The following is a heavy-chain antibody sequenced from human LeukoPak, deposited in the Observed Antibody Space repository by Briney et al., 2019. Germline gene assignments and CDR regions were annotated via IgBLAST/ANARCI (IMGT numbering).Heavy chain of an antibody. J-gene: IGHJ4*02. Sequence: SQTLSLTCTVSGGSISSGSYYWSWIRQPAGKGLEWIGRIYTSGSTNYNPSLKSRVTISVDTSKNQFSLKLSSVTAADTAVYYCAGCQRWLQFYDYWGLGTLVTVSS. CDR3: AGCQRWLQFYDY. CDR1: GGSISSGSYY. V-gene: IGHV4-61*02. D-gene: IGHD5-24*01. CDR2: IYTSGST.